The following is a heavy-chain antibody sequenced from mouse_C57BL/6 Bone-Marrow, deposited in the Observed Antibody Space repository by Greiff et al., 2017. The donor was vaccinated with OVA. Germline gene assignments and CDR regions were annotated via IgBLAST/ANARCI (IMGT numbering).Heavy chain of an antibody. D-gene: IGHD2-4*01. Sequence: VQLVESGPELVKPGASVKISCKASGYAFSSSWMNWVKQRPGKGLEWIGRIYPGDGDTNYNGKFKGKATLTADKSSSTAYMQLSSLTSEDSAVYFCARTDYDYDGYWGQGTTLTVSS. V-gene: IGHV1-82*01. CDR1: GYAFSSSW. J-gene: IGHJ2*01. CDR2: IYPGDGDT. CDR3: ARTDYDYDGY.